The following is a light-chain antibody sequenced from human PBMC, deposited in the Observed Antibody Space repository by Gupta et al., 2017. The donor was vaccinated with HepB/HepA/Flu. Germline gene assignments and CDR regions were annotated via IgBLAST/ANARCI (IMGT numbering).Light chain of an antibody. Sequence: QSALTQPPSVSGSPGQSVTISCTGSDVGSYNRVSWYQQPPGTAPKRMMYEVTHRPSGVPDRVSGSKSGNKDSLTISGLQTEDEADDVCTSYTSTNTGVFGGGTKLTV. V-gene: IGLV2-18*02. J-gene: IGLJ3*02. CDR2: EVT. CDR3: TSYTSTNTGV. CDR1: DVGSYNR.